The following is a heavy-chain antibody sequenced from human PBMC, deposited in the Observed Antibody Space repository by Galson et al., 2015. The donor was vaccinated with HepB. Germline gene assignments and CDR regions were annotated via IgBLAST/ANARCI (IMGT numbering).Heavy chain of an antibody. Sequence: SVKVSCKASGYTLTNFDISWVRQAPGQGLEWMGWISADNSKTKYAQKMQGRVTMTKDTSTSTTYMELRSLRSDDTAVYYCARSKVTTNSDWFDPWDQGTLVTVSS. CDR2: ISADNSKT. V-gene: IGHV1-18*01. D-gene: IGHD4-11*01. J-gene: IGHJ5*02. CDR3: ARSKVTTNSDWFDP. CDR1: GYTLTNFD.